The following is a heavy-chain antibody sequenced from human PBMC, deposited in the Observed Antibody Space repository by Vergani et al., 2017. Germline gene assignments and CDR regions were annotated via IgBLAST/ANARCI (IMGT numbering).Heavy chain of an antibody. V-gene: IGHV3-13*01. Sequence: EVQLVESGGGLVQPGGSLRLSCAASGFTFSSYDMHWVRQATGKGLEWVSAIGTAGDTYYPGSVKGRFTISRENAKNSLYLQMNRLRAGDTAVYYCARGGPGSSGWSPGEYWGQGTRVTVAS. CDR3: ARGGPGSSGWSPGEY. J-gene: IGHJ4*02. D-gene: IGHD6-19*01. CDR1: GFTFSSYD. CDR2: IGTAGDT.